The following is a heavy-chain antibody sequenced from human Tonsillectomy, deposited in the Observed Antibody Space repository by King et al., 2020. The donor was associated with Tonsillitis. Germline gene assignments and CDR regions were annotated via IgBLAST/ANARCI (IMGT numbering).Heavy chain of an antibody. CDR2: IYYSGST. CDR1: GGSISRGDYY. Sequence: VQLQESGPGLVKPSQTLSLTCTVSGGSISRGDYYWSWIRQPPGKGLEWIGYIYYSGSTYYNPSLKSRVTISVDTSKNQFSLKLSSVTAADTAVYYCARAQITMVRGVIISPWGQGTLVTVSS. CDR3: ARAQITMVRGVIISP. J-gene: IGHJ5*02. V-gene: IGHV4-30-4*01. D-gene: IGHD3-10*01.